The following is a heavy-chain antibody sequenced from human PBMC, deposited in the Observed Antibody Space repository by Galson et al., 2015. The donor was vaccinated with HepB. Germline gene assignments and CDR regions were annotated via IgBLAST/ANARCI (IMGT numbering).Heavy chain of an antibody. CDR3: VFLRSHDLKPLDY. D-gene: IGHD2-15*01. J-gene: IGHJ4*02. Sequence: SLRLSCAASTFIFSTYSMNWVRQAPGKGLEWIAYIGPSSSARYYADSVKGRFTISRDNAKNSLYLQMNSLKGEDTAVYYCVFLRSHDLKPLDYWGQGNLVTVSS. CDR2: IGPSSSAR. CDR1: TFIFSTYS. V-gene: IGHV3-48*04.